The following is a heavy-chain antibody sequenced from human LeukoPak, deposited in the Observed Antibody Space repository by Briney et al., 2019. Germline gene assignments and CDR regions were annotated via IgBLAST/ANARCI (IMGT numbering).Heavy chain of an antibody. D-gene: IGHD2-15*01. J-gene: IGHJ4*02. CDR3: VRQRGVGSWSFDY. CDR1: GGSISSGHYW. CDR2: KYYSGNT. Sequence: SETLSLTCTVSGGSISSGHYWWGWIRQPPGKGLDWIGSKYYSGNTHYNPSLQSRVTVSVDTSKNQFSLKLTSVTAADTAVYYCVRQRGVGSWSFDYWGQGNLVTVSS. V-gene: IGHV4-39*01.